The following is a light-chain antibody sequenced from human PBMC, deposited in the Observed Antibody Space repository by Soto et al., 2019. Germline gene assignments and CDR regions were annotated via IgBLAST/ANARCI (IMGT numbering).Light chain of an antibody. J-gene: IGKJ4*01. CDR1: QSISRW. V-gene: IGKV1-5*01. Sequence: IQLTQSPSTLSASLGDTVTMTCRASQSISRWLSWYQQKAGKAPKLLIYDASTLQTGVASRFSGSMSGTEFTLTIAGLQPEDFATYYCQQYESYSPLTFGGGTKVDIK. CDR2: DAS. CDR3: QQYESYSPLT.